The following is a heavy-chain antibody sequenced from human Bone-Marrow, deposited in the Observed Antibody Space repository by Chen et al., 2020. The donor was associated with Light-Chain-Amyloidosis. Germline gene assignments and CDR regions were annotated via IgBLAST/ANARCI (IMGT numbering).Heavy chain of an antibody. D-gene: IGHD5-12*01. J-gene: IGHJ4*02. V-gene: IGHV6-1*01. CDR1: GDSVSSNSAA. CDR2: TYYRSKWYN. Sequence: QVQLQQSGPGLVKPSQTLSLTCAISGDSVSSNSAAWNWIRQSPSRGLEWLGRTYYRSKWYNDYTVSVKSRVTINPDTSKNKFSLQLNSVTPEDTAVYYCARGDGYNFLGYFDYWGQGTLVTVSS. CDR3: ARGDGYNFLGYFDY.